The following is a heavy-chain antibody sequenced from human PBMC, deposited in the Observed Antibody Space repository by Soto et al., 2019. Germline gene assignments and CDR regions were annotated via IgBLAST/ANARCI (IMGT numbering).Heavy chain of an antibody. CDR3: ARDILQETYYDILTGYEDAFDI. J-gene: IGHJ3*02. CDR2: INPSGGST. D-gene: IGHD3-9*01. CDR1: GYTFTSYY. Sequence: ASVKVSCKASGYTFTSYYMHWVRQAPGQGLEWMGIINPSGGSTSYAQKFQGRVTMTRDTSTSTVYMELSSLRSEDTAVYYCARDILQETYYDILTGYEDAFDIWGQGTMVT. V-gene: IGHV1-46*01.